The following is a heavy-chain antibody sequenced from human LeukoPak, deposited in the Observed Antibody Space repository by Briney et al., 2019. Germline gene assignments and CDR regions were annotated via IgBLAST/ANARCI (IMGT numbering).Heavy chain of an antibody. D-gene: IGHD3/OR15-3a*01. V-gene: IGHV4-59*01. CDR1: GGSISSYY. Sequence: SETLSLTCTVSGGSISSYYWSWIRQPPGKGLEWIGYIYYSGSTNYNPSLKSRVTISVDTSKNHFSLKLSSVTAADTAVYYCARDLKSWTGFAYWGQGTLVTVSS. J-gene: IGHJ4*02. CDR3: ARDLKSWTGFAY. CDR2: IYYSGST.